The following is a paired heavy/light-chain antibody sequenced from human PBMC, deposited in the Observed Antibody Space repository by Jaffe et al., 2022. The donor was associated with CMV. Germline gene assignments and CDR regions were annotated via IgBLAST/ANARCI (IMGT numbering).Heavy chain of an antibody. CDR1: GFTFSSYA. D-gene: IGHD3-16*01. V-gene: IGHV3-23*01. J-gene: IGHJ6*02. CDR2: ISGSGGSI. Sequence: EVHLLESGGGLVQPGGSLRLSCAASGFTFSSYAMTWVRQAPGKGLEWVSAISGSGGSIYFADSVKGRFTISRDNSKNTLYLQMNSLRAEDTALYYCAKPFRDDGYYYYGMDVWGQGTTVTVSS. CDR3: AKPFRDDGYYYYGMDV.
Light chain of an antibody. CDR1: SLRSYY. CDR3: NSRDSSGNHQGVV. J-gene: IGLJ2*01. CDR2: DKN. Sequence: SSELTQDPAVSVALGQTVRITCQGDSLRSYYASWYQQKPGQAPVLVIYDKNNRPSGIPDRFSGSSSGDTASLTITGAQAEDEADYYCNSRDSSGNHQGVVFGGGTKLTVL. V-gene: IGLV3-19*01.